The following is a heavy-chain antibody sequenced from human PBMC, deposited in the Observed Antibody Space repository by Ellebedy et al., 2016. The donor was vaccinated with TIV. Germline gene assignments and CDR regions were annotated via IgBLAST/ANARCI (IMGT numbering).Heavy chain of an antibody. CDR3: AREWSAFDL. D-gene: IGHD3-3*01. Sequence: GESLKISCAASGFTFSTYVMNWVRQAPGKGLEWVSGISDSGDTTYYPDSVKGRFTISRDNSKNTLYLQMNSLRAKDTAVYYCAREWSAFDLWGQGTMVTVSS. CDR2: ISDSGDTT. J-gene: IGHJ3*01. V-gene: IGHV3-23*01. CDR1: GFTFSTYV.